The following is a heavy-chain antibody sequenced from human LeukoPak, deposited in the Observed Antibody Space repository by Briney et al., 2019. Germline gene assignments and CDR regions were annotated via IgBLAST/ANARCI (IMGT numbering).Heavy chain of an antibody. CDR3: ARVSATTPFDC. CDR1: GDSITSKNW. D-gene: IGHD1-1*01. V-gene: IGHV4-4*02. CDR2: ISHSGSP. Sequence: SETLSLTCAVSGDSITSKNWWSWVRQTPDKGLEWIGEISHSGSPNYNPSLESRVTISVDKSKNQFSLKLSSVTAADTAVYFCARVSATTPFDCWGQGILVTVSS. J-gene: IGHJ4*02.